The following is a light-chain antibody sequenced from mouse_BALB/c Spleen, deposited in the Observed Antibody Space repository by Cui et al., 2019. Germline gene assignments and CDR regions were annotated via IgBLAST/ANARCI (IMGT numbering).Light chain of an antibody. J-gene: IGKJ1*01. CDR2: GTS. Sequence: HIVLTQSPAILSASPGEKVTMTCSASSSVSYMYRYQQKPGSSPKPWIYGTSNLASGVPARFSGSGSGTSYSLTISSMEAEDAATYYCQQYHSYHWTFGGGTKLEIK. CDR1: SSVSY. V-gene: IGKV4-61*01. CDR3: QQYHSYHWT.